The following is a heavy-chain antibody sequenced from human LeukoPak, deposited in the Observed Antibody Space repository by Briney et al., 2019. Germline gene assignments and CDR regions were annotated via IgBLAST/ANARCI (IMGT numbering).Heavy chain of an antibody. Sequence: VASVKVSCKASGYTFTGYYMHWVRQAPGQGLEWMGWINPNSGGTNYAQKFQGRVTMTRDTSISTAYMELSRLRSDDTAVYYCARRAYCSGGSCYSEFYFDYWGQGTLVTVSS. D-gene: IGHD2-15*01. J-gene: IGHJ4*02. V-gene: IGHV1-2*02. CDR1: GYTFTGYY. CDR2: INPNSGGT. CDR3: ARRAYCSGGSCYSEFYFDY.